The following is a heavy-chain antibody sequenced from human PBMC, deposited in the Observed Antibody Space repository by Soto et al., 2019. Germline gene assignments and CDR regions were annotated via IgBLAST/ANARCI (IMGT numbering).Heavy chain of an antibody. CDR2: IYTGGST. V-gene: IGHV3-53*01. Sequence: EEQLVESGGGLIQPGGSLRLSCVGSGFSVINSYVSWVRQAPGQGLEWVSIIYTGGSTYYADSVKGRFTMSRDTSKNTVSLQMNSLRAEDTALYYCAKGKISTTTYTSFDSWGRGTLVSVSS. J-gene: IGHJ5*01. CDR3: AKGKISTTTYTSFDS. CDR1: GFSVINSY. D-gene: IGHD1-26*01.